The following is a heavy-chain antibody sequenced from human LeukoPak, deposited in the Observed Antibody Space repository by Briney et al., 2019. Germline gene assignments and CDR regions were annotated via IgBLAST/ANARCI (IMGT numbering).Heavy chain of an antibody. J-gene: IGHJ4*02. CDR3: ARELSSTSYYDY. Sequence: SETLSLTCAVYAGSFSGYYWSWIRQPPGKGLEWIGEINHSGSTNYNPSLKSRVTISVDTSKNQFSLKLSSVTAADTAVYYCARELSSTSYYDYWGQGTLVTVSS. CDR2: INHSGST. V-gene: IGHV4-34*01. CDR1: AGSFSGYY. D-gene: IGHD2-2*01.